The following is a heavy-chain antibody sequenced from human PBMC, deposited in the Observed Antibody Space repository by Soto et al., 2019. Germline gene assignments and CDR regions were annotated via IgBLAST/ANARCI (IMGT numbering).Heavy chain of an antibody. CDR1: GFTFSSYG. Sequence: HPGGSLRLSCAASGFTFSSYGMHWVRQAPGKGLEWVAVIWYDGSNKYYADSVKGRFTISRDNSKNTLYLQMNSLRAEDTAVYYCAREMVRGVMRWFDPWGQGTLVTVSS. J-gene: IGHJ5*02. CDR3: AREMVRGVMRWFDP. CDR2: IWYDGSNK. D-gene: IGHD3-10*01. V-gene: IGHV3-33*01.